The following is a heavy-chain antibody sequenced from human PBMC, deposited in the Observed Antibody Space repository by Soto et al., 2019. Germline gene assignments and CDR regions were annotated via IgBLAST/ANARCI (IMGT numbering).Heavy chain of an antibody. J-gene: IGHJ6*02. D-gene: IGHD3-22*01. CDR3: ARGPYYYDNLGGNYYYSMDV. CDR1: GYTFTSYD. Sequence: GASVKVSCKASGYTFTSYDINWVRQATGQGLEWMGWMNPNSGNTGYAQKFQGRVTMTRNTSISTAYMELSSLRSEDTAVYYCARGPYYYDNLGGNYYYSMDVWGQGTTVTVSS. V-gene: IGHV1-8*01. CDR2: MNPNSGNT.